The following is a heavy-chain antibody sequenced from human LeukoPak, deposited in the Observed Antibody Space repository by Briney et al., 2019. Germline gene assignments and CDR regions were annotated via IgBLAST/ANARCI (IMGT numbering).Heavy chain of an antibody. J-gene: IGHJ6*02. V-gene: IGHV1-3*01. CDR3: ARDLKAAAGTLRYYYGMDV. D-gene: IGHD6-13*01. Sequence: GASVTVSCTASGYTFTSYAMHWVRQAPGQRLEWMGWINAGNGNTKYSQKFQGRVTIARDTSASTAYMELSSLRSEDTAVYYCARDLKAAAGTLRYYYGMDVWGQGTTVTVSS. CDR1: GYTFTSYA. CDR2: INAGNGNT.